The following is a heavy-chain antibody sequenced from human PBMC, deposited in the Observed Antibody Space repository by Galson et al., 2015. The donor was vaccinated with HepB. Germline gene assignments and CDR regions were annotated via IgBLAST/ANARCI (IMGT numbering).Heavy chain of an antibody. CDR3: ARARTSWDATTNDGFSI. J-gene: IGHJ3*02. D-gene: IGHD2-2*01. CDR2: TYYRSKWYS. Sequence: AISGDSVSTNSATWNWIRQSASRGLEWLGRTYYRSKWYSNYAESVKSRITINPDTSKNHFSLQLNSVTPEDAGVYYCARARTSWDATTNDGFSIWGQGTMVTVSS. V-gene: IGHV6-1*01. CDR1: GDSVSTNSAT.